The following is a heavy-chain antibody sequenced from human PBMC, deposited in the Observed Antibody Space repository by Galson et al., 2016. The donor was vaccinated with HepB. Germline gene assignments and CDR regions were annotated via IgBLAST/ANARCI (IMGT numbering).Heavy chain of an antibody. Sequence: LSLTRTVSGGSLSSYYWSWIRQPPGKGLEWIGYIYYSGSTNYNPSLKSRVTISIDTSKNQFSLKLSSVTAADTAMYYCARSPFMIRGVILDSWGQGTLVTVSS. V-gene: IGHV4-59*01. CDR2: IYYSGST. D-gene: IGHD3-10*01. J-gene: IGHJ4*02. CDR3: ARSPFMIRGVILDS. CDR1: GGSLSSYY.